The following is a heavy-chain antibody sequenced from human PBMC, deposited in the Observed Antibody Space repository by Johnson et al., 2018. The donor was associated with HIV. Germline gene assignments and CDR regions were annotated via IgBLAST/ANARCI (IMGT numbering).Heavy chain of an antibody. CDR1: GFIFNNYA. V-gene: IGHV3-30-3*01. CDR3: ARREPILGIVRNAFDI. J-gene: IGHJ3*02. CDR2: ISYDESNK. Sequence: QVQLVESGGGLVQPGGSLTLSCAASGFIFNNYAMHWVRQAPGKGLEWVTVISYDESNKYYADSVKGRFTISRDNSNNTVSLQMNSLRAEDTAVYYCARREPILGIVRNAFDIWGQGTMVTVSS. D-gene: IGHD7-27*01.